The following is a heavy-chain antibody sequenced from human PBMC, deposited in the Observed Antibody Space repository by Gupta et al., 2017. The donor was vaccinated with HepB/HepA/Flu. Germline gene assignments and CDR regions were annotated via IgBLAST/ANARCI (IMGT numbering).Heavy chain of an antibody. V-gene: IGHV3-11*01. J-gene: IGHJ6*02. CDR3: ARDSLPLLYCSGGSCLLWDSIDYGMDV. CDR1: GFTFSDYY. D-gene: IGHD2-15*01. Sequence: QVQLVESGGGLVKPGGSLRLSCAASGFTFSDYYMSWIRQAPGKGLEWVSYISSSGSTIYYADSVKGRFTISRDNAKNSLYLQMNSLRAEDTAVYYCARDSLPLLYCSGGSCLLWDSIDYGMDVWGQGTTVTVSS. CDR2: ISSSGSTI.